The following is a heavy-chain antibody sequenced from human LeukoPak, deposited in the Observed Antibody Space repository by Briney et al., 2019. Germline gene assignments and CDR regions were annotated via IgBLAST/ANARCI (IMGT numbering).Heavy chain of an antibody. V-gene: IGHV4-59*12. CDR1: GGSISSYY. CDR2: IHYTGIT. J-gene: IGHJ4*02. D-gene: IGHD6-13*01. CDR3: ARALDYGCSSCHFDY. Sequence: PSETLSLTCTVSGGSISSYYWSWIRQPPGKGLEWIAYIHYTGITSYNPSLKSRVTISVDTSKNQFSLKLSSVTAADTAVYYCARALDYGCSSCHFDYWGQGTLVTVSS.